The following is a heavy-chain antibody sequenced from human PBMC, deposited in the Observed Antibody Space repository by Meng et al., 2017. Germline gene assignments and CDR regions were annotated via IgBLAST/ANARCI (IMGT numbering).Heavy chain of an antibody. CDR2: IYPGDSDT. J-gene: IGHJ3*02. Sequence: GESLKISCKGSGYSFTSYWIGWVRQMPGKGLEWMGIIYPGDSDTRYSPSFQGQVTISADKSISTAYLQWSSLKASDTAMYYCASRYSYGHGSRAFDIWGQGTMVTVSS. CDR1: GYSFTSYW. CDR3: ASRYSYGHGSRAFDI. V-gene: IGHV5-51*01. D-gene: IGHD5-18*01.